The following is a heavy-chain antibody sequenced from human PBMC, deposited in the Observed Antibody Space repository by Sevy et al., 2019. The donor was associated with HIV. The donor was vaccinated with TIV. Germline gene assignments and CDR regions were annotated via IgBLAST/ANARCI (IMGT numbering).Heavy chain of an antibody. D-gene: IGHD3-3*01. CDR1: GYTFTSYG. CDR2: ISTYNGNT. CDR3: AGGGEDFWRRVAY. Sequence: ASVKVSCKASGYTFTSYGITWVRQAPGQGLEWMGWISTYNGNTNYAQNLQGRVNMTTDTSTSTAYLELRSLGSDDTAGYFCAGGGEDFWRRVAYWGQGTLVTVSS. J-gene: IGHJ4*02. V-gene: IGHV1-18*01.